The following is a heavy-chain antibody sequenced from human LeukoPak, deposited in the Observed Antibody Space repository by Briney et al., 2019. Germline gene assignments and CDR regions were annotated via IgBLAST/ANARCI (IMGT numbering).Heavy chain of an antibody. CDR1: GGSVSSGSYY. D-gene: IGHD6-13*01. CDR3: ARGYSSIRGWFDP. J-gene: IGHJ5*02. V-gene: IGHV4-61*01. Sequence: PSETLSLTCTVSGGSVSSGSYYWNWIRQPPGKGLEWIGYIYYSGSTNYNPSLNSRVTISLDTSKNQFSLKLSSVTAADTAVFYYARGYSSIRGWFDPWGQGTPVTVSS. CDR2: IYYSGST.